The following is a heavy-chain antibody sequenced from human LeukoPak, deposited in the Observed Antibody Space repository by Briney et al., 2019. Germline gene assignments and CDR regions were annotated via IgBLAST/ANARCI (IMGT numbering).Heavy chain of an antibody. CDR3: AMITVTTGIDS. CDR1: GFSISIPYY. V-gene: IGHV4-38-2*02. J-gene: IGHJ4*02. CDR2: SLHGGNT. D-gene: IGHD4-17*01. Sequence: PSETLSLTCSVSGFSISIPYYRGWIRQPPGKGLEWIGNSLHGGNTFYNPSLRGRLTISLDTSKNQVSMKLSSVTAADTAVYYCAMITVTTGIDSWGQGTLVTVSS.